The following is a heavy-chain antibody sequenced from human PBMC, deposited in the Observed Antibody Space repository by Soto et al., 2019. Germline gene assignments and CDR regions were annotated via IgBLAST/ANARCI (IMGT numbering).Heavy chain of an antibody. D-gene: IGHD6-19*01. J-gene: IGHJ4*02. CDR2: IYSGGST. CDR1: GFTVSSNY. CDR3: AKDPPYSSGWTAGFDY. V-gene: IGHV3-66*02. Sequence: GGSLRLSCAASGFTVSSNYMSWVRQAPGKGLEWVSVIYSGGSTYYADSVKGRFIISRDNSKNTLYLQMNSLRAEDTAVYYCAKDPPYSSGWTAGFDYWGQGTLVTVSS.